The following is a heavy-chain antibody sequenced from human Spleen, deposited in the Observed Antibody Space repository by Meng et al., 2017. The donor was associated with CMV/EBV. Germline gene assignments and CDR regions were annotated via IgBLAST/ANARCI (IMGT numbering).Heavy chain of an antibody. CDR2: INHSGST. V-gene: IGHV4-34*01. CDR3: ARDLVYYDSSGYYDEGA. D-gene: IGHD3-22*01. CDR1: GGSFSGYY. J-gene: IGHJ5*02. Sequence: HGQLQEWGAGLLKPSETLSLTCAVYGGSFSGYYWSWIRQPPGKGLEWIGEINHSGSTNYNPSLKSRVTISVDTSKNQFSLKLSSVTAADTAVYYCARDLVYYDSSGYYDEGAWGQGTLVTVSS.